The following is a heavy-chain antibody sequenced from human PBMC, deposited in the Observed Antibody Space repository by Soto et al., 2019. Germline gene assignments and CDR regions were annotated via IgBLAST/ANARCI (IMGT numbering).Heavy chain of an antibody. CDR2: IYYSGST. CDR1: GGSISSGDYY. Sequence: QVQLQESGPGLVKPSQTLSLTCTVSGGSISSGDYYWSWIRQPPGKGLEWMGYIYYSGSTYYNPSLEGRGTIAVDTSKNQFSLRLRSVTAADTAVYYCARDRGARSRYFFDYWGQGTLVTVSS. D-gene: IGHD1-26*01. CDR3: ARDRGARSRYFFDY. V-gene: IGHV4-30-4*08. J-gene: IGHJ4*02.